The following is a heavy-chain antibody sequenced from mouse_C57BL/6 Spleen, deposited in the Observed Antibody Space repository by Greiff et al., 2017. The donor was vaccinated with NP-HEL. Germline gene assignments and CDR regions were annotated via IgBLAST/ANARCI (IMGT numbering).Heavy chain of an antibody. Sequence: QVQLQQPGTELVKPGASVKLSCKASGYTFTSFWMPWVKLRPGQGLEWIGNLNPSNGGTIYNEKFKSKATLTVDKSSSTAYMQLSSLTSEDSAVYYCARSGDYSEYYYAMDYWGQGTSVTVSS. CDR2: LNPSNGGT. J-gene: IGHJ4*01. CDR1: GYTFTSFW. V-gene: IGHV1-53*01. CDR3: ARSGDYSEYYYAMDY. D-gene: IGHD2-12*01.